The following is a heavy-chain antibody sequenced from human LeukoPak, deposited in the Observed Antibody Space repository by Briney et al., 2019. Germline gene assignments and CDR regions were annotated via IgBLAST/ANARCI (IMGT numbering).Heavy chain of an antibody. Sequence: SETLSLTCAVSGGSFSGYYWSWIRQPPGKGLEWIGEINHSGSTNYNPSLKSRVTISVDTSKNQFSLKLSSVTAADTAVYYCARGELQPRYFSRRGQGTLVPLPP. CDR2: INHSGST. V-gene: IGHV4-34*01. CDR3: ARGELQPRYFSR. J-gene: IGHJ4*02. D-gene: IGHD1-26*01. CDR1: GGSFSGYY.